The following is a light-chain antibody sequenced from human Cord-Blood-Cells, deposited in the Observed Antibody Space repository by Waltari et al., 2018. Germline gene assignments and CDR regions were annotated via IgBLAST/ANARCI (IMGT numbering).Light chain of an antibody. CDR1: KIGIKS. J-gene: IGLJ2*01. V-gene: IGLV3-21*04. Sequence: SYVLTQPPSVSVAPGKTARITCGGTKIGIKSVHCYQQKPGQAPVLVIYYDSDRPSGIPERFSGSNSGNMATLTISRVEAGDEADYYCQVWDSSSDHVVFGGGTKLTVL. CDR3: QVWDSSSDHVV. CDR2: YDS.